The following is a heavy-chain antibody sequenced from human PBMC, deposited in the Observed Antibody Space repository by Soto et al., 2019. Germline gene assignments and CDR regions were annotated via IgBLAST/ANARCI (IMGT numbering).Heavy chain of an antibody. CDR2: IYYSGST. J-gene: IGHJ6*02. Sequence: SETLSLTCTVSGGSISSSSYYWGWIRQPPGKGLEWIGSIYYSGSTYYNPSLKSRVTISVDTSKNQFSLKLSSLTAADPAVYYGGRFSNYYCRDVWGQGTTVTVS. V-gene: IGHV4-39*01. CDR3: GRFSNYYCRDV. D-gene: IGHD3-16*01. CDR1: GGSISSSSYY.